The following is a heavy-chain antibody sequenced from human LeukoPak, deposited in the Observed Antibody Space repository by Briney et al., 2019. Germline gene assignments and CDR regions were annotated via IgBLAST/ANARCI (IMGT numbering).Heavy chain of an antibody. CDR1: GYTFISYA. Sequence: GASVKVSCKASGYTFISYAMNWVRQAPGQGLEWMGWINTNTGNPTYAQGFTGRFVFSLDTSVSTAYLQISSLKAEDTAVYYCARVGSSGYDYTLDYWGQGTLVTVSS. CDR2: INTNTGNP. J-gene: IGHJ4*02. D-gene: IGHD5-12*01. CDR3: ARVGSSGYDYTLDY. V-gene: IGHV7-4-1*02.